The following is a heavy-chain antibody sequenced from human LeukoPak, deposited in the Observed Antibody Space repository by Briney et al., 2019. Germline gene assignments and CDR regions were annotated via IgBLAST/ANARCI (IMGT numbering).Heavy chain of an antibody. CDR3: ARGAGYEGYFDY. D-gene: IGHD5-12*01. J-gene: IGHJ4*02. Sequence: SETLSLTCTVSGGSISSYYWSWIRQPPGKGLDWIGYIYYSGSTNYNPSLKSRVTISVDTSKNQFSLKLSSVTAADTAVYYCARGAGYEGYFDYWGQGTLVTVSS. CDR1: GGSISSYY. CDR2: IYYSGST. V-gene: IGHV4-59*01.